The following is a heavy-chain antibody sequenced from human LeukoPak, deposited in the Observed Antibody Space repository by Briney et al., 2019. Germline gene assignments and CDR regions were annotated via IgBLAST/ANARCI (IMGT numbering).Heavy chain of an antibody. D-gene: IGHD6-13*01. CDR3: AIGAAADDEYFQH. Sequence: GESLKISCKGSGYSFTSYWIGWVRQMPGKGLEWMGIIYPGDSDTRYSPSFQGQVTISADKSISTAYLQWSSLKASDTAKYYCAIGAAADDEYFQHWGQGTLVTVSS. V-gene: IGHV5-51*01. J-gene: IGHJ1*01. CDR1: GYSFTSYW. CDR2: IYPGDSDT.